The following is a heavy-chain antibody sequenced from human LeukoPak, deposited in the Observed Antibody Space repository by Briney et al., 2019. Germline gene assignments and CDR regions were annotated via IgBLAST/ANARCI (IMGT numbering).Heavy chain of an antibody. D-gene: IGHD3-10*01. CDR3: AKGPSSGYYMDV. J-gene: IGHJ6*03. V-gene: IGHV3-23*01. CDR1: GFTFSSYA. CDR2: ISGSGGST. Sequence: GGSLRLSCAASGFTFSSYAMSWVRQAPGKGLEWVSAISGSGGSTYYADPVKGRFTISRDNSKNTLYLQMNSLRAEDTAVYYCAKGPSSGYYMDVWGKGTTVTVSS.